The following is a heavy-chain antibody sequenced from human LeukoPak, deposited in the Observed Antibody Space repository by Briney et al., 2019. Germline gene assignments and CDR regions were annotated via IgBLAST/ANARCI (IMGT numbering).Heavy chain of an antibody. Sequence: GGSLRLSCVASGFTLSTYWMSWVRQAPGKGLQWVANIKQDESEKYYVDSVKGRFTISRDNAENSVYLHMNSLRAEDTAVYYCARAAAGSGNYYYYMDVWGKGTTVTVSS. CDR2: IKQDESEK. J-gene: IGHJ6*03. CDR3: ARAAAGSGNYYYYMDV. V-gene: IGHV3-7*01. CDR1: GFTLSTYW. D-gene: IGHD6-13*01.